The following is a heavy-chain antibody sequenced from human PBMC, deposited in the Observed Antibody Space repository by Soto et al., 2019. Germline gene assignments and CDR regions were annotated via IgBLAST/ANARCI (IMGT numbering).Heavy chain of an antibody. Sequence: KPSETLSLTCSVSGSYITSGDYHWTWIRQAPGKGLEWIGYISHSETTYYSPALKNRIIISSAFSMNQFSLRLNSVTAADTAVYFCAGFGVGDRDDKWGQGTLVTVSS. J-gene: IGHJ4*02. V-gene: IGHV4-30-4*02. CDR1: GSYITSGDYH. CDR2: ISHSETT. CDR3: AGFGVGDRDDK. D-gene: IGHD2-8*01.